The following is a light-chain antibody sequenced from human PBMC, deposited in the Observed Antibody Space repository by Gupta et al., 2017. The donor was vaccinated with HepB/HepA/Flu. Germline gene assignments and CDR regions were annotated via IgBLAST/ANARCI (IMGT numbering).Light chain of an antibody. V-gene: IGKV1-12*01. Sequence: DIQLTQSPSSVSASVGDRVTLTCRSSQHISSWLAWYQQKPGKAPHLLIYAASSLQSGVPSRFSGSGSGTDVTLTISSLQPEDFATYYYQQANSFPPTFGQGTKVEIK. CDR3: QQANSFPPT. J-gene: IGKJ1*01. CDR1: QHISSW. CDR2: AAS.